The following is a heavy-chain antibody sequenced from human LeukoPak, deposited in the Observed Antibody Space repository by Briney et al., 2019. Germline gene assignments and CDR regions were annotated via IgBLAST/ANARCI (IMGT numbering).Heavy chain of an antibody. V-gene: IGHV3-33*01. D-gene: IGHD1-26*01. CDR1: GLTFSQYG. CDR3: TMWSGSSYIEYFQH. CDR2: IWHDGSKK. J-gene: IGHJ1*01. Sequence: GGSLRLSRAASGLTFSQYGMHWVRQSPGKGLDWVALIWHDGSKKNYADSVKGRFTISRDNAKNTLYLQMDSLRAEDTAVYYCTMWSGSSYIEYFQHWGQGTLVTVSS.